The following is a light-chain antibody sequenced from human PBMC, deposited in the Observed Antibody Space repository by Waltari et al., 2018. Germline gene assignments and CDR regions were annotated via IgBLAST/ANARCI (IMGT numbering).Light chain of an antibody. J-gene: IGLJ3*02. CDR1: ASDIGSHV. CDR3: LVWKNIPNGPV. CDR2: DND. V-gene: IGLV1-44*01. Sequence: QSAPTQPPSVSQTPGQRVTISCSGGASDIGSHVVHWYRQVPGAAPELIIFDNDQRPSGAPDRISASKSGTSASLAISDLQSEDAGGYFCLVWKNIPNGPVFGGGTKLTVL.